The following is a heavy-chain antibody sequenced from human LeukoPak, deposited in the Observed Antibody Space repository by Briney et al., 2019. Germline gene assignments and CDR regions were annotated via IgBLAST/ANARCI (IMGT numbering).Heavy chain of an antibody. V-gene: IGHV6-1*01. CDR2: TYYRSKWYN. Sequence: SQTLSLTCVVSGDSLSSKNGDWKWIRQSPSRGLEWLGRTYYRSKWYNDYAESMEGRMTISQDTSKNQYSLHLNSVTPDDTAVYYCARDFGTTGWHTFDYWGQGTLVTVSS. J-gene: IGHJ4*02. D-gene: IGHD6-19*01. CDR1: GDSLSSKNGD. CDR3: ARDFGTTGWHTFDY.